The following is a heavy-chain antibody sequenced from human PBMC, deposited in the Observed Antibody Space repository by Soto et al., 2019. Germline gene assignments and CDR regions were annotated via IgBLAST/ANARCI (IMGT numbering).Heavy chain of an antibody. J-gene: IGHJ4*02. CDR2: IWYDGSNK. Sequence: GGSLRLSCAASGFTFSSYGMHWVRQAPGKGLEWVAVIWYDGSNKYYADSVKGRFTISRDNSKNTLYLQMNSLRAEVTAVYYCARERAAARFSGEFDYWGQGTQVTVSS. CDR3: ARERAAARFSGEFDY. V-gene: IGHV3-33*01. D-gene: IGHD6-13*01. CDR1: GFTFSSYG.